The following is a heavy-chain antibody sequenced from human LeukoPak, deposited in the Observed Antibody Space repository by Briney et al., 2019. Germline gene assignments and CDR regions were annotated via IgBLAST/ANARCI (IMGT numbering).Heavy chain of an antibody. Sequence: PSETLSLTCTVSGYSISSGYYWDWIRPSPGKGLEWIASIYHSGSTNYNLSLKSRVTISVDTSKNQFSLKLSSVTAADTAVYYCARGRPIAVAGTRNYYYYYMDVWGKGTTVTVSS. J-gene: IGHJ6*03. D-gene: IGHD6-19*01. CDR2: IYHSGST. V-gene: IGHV4-38-2*02. CDR1: GYSISSGYY. CDR3: ARGRPIAVAGTRNYYYYYMDV.